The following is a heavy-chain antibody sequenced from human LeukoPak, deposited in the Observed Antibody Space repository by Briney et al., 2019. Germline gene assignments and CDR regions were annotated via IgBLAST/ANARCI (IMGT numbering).Heavy chain of an antibody. J-gene: IGHJ4*02. CDR1: GFTFSSYG. V-gene: IGHV3-30*18. Sequence: GRSLRLSCAASGFTFSSYGMHWVRQAPGKGLEWVAVISYDGSNKYYADSVKGRFTISRDNSKNTLYLQMNSLRAEDTAVYYCAKDHVRFPPYQLLSHWGQGTLATVSS. CDR3: AKDHVRFPPYQLLSH. D-gene: IGHD2-2*01. CDR2: ISYDGSNK.